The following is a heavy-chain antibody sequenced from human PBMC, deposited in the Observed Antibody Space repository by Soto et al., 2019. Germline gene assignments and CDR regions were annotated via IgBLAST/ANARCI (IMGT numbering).Heavy chain of an antibody. D-gene: IGHD3-9*01. CDR3: ATDPPGDILTGYYFDY. J-gene: IGHJ4*02. Sequence: ASVKVSCKVSGYTLTELSMHWVRQAPGKGLEWMGGFDPEDGETIYAQKFQGRVTMTEDTSTDTAYMELSSLRSEDTAVYYCATDPPGDILTGYYFDYWGQGTLVTVSS. CDR2: FDPEDGET. V-gene: IGHV1-24*01. CDR1: GYTLTELS.